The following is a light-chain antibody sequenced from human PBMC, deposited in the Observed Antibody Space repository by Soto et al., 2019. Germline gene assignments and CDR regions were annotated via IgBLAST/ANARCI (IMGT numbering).Light chain of an antibody. Sequence: IVMTQSPDILAVSPWETVTLSCRASQSLSDNLAWYQQKPGQAPRLLIYGASKRATGFPARFSGSGSGTDFTLTISSLEPEDFAIYYCQQHSNWPPITFGQGTRLEIK. CDR1: QSLSDN. J-gene: IGKJ5*01. V-gene: IGKV3-15*01. CDR2: GAS. CDR3: QQHSNWPPIT.